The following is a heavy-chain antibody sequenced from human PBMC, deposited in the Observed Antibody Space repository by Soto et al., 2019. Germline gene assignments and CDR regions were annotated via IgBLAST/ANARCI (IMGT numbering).Heavy chain of an antibody. J-gene: IGHJ4*02. V-gene: IGHV4-39*01. CDR1: GGSISSSSYY. Sequence: SETLSLTCTVSGGSISSSSYYWGWIRQPPGKGLEWIGSIYYSGSTYYNPSLKSRVTISVDTSKNQFSLKLSSVTAADTAVYYCARQPHKLQLYPLYYFDYWGQGTLVTVS. CDR3: ARQPHKLQLYPLYYFDY. D-gene: IGHD3-3*01. CDR2: IYYSGST.